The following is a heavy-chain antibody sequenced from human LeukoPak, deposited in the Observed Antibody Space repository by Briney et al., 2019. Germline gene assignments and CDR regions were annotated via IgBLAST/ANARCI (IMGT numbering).Heavy chain of an antibody. CDR2: IYTSGST. CDR3: ARQGHYYDSTSAAFDI. Sequence: SETLSLTCTVSGGSISSYYWSWIRQPPGKGLEWIGYIYTSGSTNYNPSLKSRVTISVDTSKNQCSLKLSSVTAADTAVYYCARQGHYYDSTSAAFDIWGQGTMVTVSS. D-gene: IGHD3-22*01. J-gene: IGHJ3*02. CDR1: GGSISSYY. V-gene: IGHV4-4*09.